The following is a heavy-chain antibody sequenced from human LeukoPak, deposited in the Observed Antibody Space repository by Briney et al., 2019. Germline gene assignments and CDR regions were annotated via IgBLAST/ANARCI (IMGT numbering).Heavy chain of an antibody. D-gene: IGHD4-17*01. CDR1: GGSFSGYY. J-gene: IGHJ4*02. V-gene: IGHV4-34*01. CDR3: ASPKGDYGDYYFDY. CDR2: INHSGST. Sequence: SETLSLTCAVYGGSFSGYYWSWIRQPPGKGLEWIGEINHSGSTNCNPSLKSRVTISVDTSKNQFSLKLSSGTAADTAVYYCASPKGDYGDYYFDYWGQGTLVTVSS.